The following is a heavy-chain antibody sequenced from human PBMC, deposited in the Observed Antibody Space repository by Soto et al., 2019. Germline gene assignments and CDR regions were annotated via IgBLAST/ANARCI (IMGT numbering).Heavy chain of an antibody. V-gene: IGHV1-2*04. CDR1: GYTFTSYG. D-gene: IGHD1-26*01. CDR3: ARVGETYDAFDI. Sequence: GASVKVSCKASGYTFTSYGISWVRQAPGQGLEWMGWINPNSGGTNYAQKFQGWVTMTRDTSISTAYMELSRLRSDDTAVYYCARVGETYDAFDIWGQGTMVTVSS. J-gene: IGHJ3*02. CDR2: INPNSGGT.